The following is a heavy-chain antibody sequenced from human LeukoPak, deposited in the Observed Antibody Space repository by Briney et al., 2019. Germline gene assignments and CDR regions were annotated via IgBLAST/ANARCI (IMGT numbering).Heavy chain of an antibody. D-gene: IGHD1-26*01. V-gene: IGHV3-21*01. CDR1: GFTFRSYS. Sequence: GGSLRLSCAASGFTFRSYSMNGFRQAPGKGLEWVSSISSSSSSIYSADSVKGRFTISRDNAKNSLYLQMNSLRVEDTAVYYCARGGGSYVFQHWGQGTLVTVSS. J-gene: IGHJ1*01. CDR3: ARGGGSYVFQH. CDR2: ISSSSSSI.